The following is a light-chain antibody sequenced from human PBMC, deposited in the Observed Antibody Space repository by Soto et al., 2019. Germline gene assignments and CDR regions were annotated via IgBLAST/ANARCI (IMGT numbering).Light chain of an antibody. V-gene: IGKV3-15*01. J-gene: IGKJ2*01. CDR2: GAS. CDR1: QSVSSN. Sequence: LSVSPGERATLSCRASQSVSSNLAWYQQKPGQAPRLLFYGASTRATGVPARFTGSGSGTDFTLTISSLQSEDFAVYYCQQSNNWPYSFGQGTKLEIK. CDR3: QQSNNWPYS.